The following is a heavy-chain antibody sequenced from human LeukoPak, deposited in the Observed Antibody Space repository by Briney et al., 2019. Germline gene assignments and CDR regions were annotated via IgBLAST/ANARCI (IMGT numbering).Heavy chain of an antibody. J-gene: IGHJ4*02. CDR2: ISGSGGST. D-gene: IGHD6-19*01. CDR1: GFTFSSDA. Sequence: GGSLRLSCAASGFTFSSDAMSWVRQAPGKGLEWVSAISGSGGSTYYADSVKGRFTISRDNSKNTLYLQMNSLRAEDTAIYYCAKDHLPGIVVADRDYWGQGTLVTVSS. CDR3: AKDHLPGIVVADRDY. V-gene: IGHV3-23*01.